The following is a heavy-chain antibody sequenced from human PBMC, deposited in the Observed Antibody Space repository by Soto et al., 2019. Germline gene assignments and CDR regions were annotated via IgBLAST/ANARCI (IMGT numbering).Heavy chain of an antibody. J-gene: IGHJ5*02. CDR1: GLTFSSYG. D-gene: IGHD2-15*01. CDR2: IWYDGSNK. V-gene: IGHV3-33*01. CDR3: ARGRDIVVVVAASPPLDWFDP. Sequence: ESGGGVVQPGRSLRLSCAASGLTFSSYGMHWVRQAPGKGLGWVAVIWYDGSNKYYADSVKGRFTISRDNSKNTLYLQMNSLRAEDTAVYYCARGRDIVVVVAASPPLDWFDPWGQGTLVTVSS.